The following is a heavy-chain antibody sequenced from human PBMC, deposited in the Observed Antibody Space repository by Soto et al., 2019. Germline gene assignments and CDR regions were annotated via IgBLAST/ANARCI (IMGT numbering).Heavy chain of an antibody. J-gene: IGHJ3*02. CDR2: ISYDGSNK. CDR1: GFTFSSYA. CDR3: ARPLIVVVITAYAFDI. V-gene: IGHV3-30-3*01. D-gene: IGHD3-22*01. Sequence: QVQLVESGGGVVQPGRSLRLSCAASGFTFSSYAMHWVRQAPGKGLEWVAVISYDGSNKYYADSVKGRFTISRDNSKNTLYLQMNSLRAEDPAVYYCARPLIVVVITAYAFDIWGQGTMVTVSS.